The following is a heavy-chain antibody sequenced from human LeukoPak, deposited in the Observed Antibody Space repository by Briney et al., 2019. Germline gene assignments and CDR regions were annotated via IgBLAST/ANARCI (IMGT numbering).Heavy chain of an antibody. Sequence: SQTLSLTCAISGDSVSSNSAAWNWIRQAPSRRLDWLVRTYYRSNLYNDYAVSVKSRMTINPDISKNQFSLQLNSVTPEDTAVYYCARDREAHLDYWGQGTLVTVSS. CDR2: TYYRSNLYN. V-gene: IGHV6-1*01. J-gene: IGHJ4*02. CDR3: ARDREAHLDY. CDR1: GDSVSSNSAA.